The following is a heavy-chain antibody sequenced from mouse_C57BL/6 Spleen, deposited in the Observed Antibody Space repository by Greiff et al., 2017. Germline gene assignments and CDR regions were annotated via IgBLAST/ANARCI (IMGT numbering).Heavy chain of an antibody. CDR1: GYAFSSSW. CDR2: IYPGDGDT. CDR3: ARSSYDYGLNV. J-gene: IGHJ1*03. V-gene: IGHV1-82*01. Sequence: VQLQQSGPELVKPGASVKISCKASGYAFSSSWMNWVKQRPGKGLEWIGRIYPGDGDTNYNGKFKGKATLTADKSSSTAYMQLSSLTSEDSAVYFCARSSYDYGLNVWGTGITVTVSS. D-gene: IGHD2-4*01.